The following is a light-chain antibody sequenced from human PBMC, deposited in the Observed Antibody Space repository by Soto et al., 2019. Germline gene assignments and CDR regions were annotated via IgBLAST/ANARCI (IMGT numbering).Light chain of an antibody. Sequence: QSALTQPASVSGSPGQSITISCTGTSSDVGGYNYVSWYQQHPGKAPKLMIYEVSNRPSGVSNRFSGSKSGNTASLTISGLQAEDEADYYCSSYISSRTLGVFGTGTKVTVL. J-gene: IGLJ1*01. V-gene: IGLV2-14*01. CDR1: SSDVGGYNY. CDR3: SSYISSRTLGV. CDR2: EVS.